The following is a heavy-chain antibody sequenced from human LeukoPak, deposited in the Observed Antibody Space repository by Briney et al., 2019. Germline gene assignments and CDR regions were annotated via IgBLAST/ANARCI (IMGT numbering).Heavy chain of an antibody. CDR2: ISGYDGSR. D-gene: IGHD1-26*01. CDR1: GYTFTSYG. CDR3: ARDTWDRDTSAHFNL. J-gene: IGHJ2*01. Sequence: ASVKVSCKASGYTFTSYGISWVRQAPGQGLDWMGWISGYDGSRAYAQKFRDRVLLSTDSSANTAYLILTSLTSDDSAIYYCARDTWDRDTSAHFNLWGRGTLVTVSS. V-gene: IGHV1-18*01.